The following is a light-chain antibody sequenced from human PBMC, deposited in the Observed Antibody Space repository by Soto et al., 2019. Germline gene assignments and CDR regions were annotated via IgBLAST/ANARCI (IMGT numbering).Light chain of an antibody. CDR2: GAS. J-gene: IGKJ1*01. CDR1: QSVSSSY. CDR3: QQYGSSPRT. Sequence: EIVLTQSPGTLSLSPGERATLSCRASQSVSSSYLAWYQQKPGQAPRLLIYGASSRATGIPDRFSGSGSGKDFTLPLSRLKPEDFAVYYCQQYGSSPRTFGQGTTVEIK. V-gene: IGKV3-20*01.